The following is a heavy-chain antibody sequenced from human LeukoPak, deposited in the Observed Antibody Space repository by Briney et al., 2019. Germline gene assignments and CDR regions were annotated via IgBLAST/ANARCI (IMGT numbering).Heavy chain of an antibody. CDR1: GYTFTRYY. J-gene: IGHJ6*02. V-gene: IGHV1-2*02. Sequence: ASVKLSCKASGYTFTRYYMHWVRQAPGQGLEWMGWINPDTGATDIAQKFQGRVAMTRDTSISAAYMELSRLRSDDTAVYFCTRDHCSYINCYEDYYYGMDVWGQGTTVTVSS. CDR3: TRDHCSYINCYEDYYYGMDV. CDR2: INPDTGAT. D-gene: IGHD2-15*01.